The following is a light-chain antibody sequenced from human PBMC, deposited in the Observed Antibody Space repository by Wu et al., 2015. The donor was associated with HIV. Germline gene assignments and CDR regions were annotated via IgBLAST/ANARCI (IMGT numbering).Light chain of an antibody. V-gene: IGKV3-15*01. Sequence: EIVMTQSPATLSVSPGERATLSCRASQSVSSNLAWYQQKSGQAPRLLIYGASTRATGIPARFRGSRSGTEFTLTISSLQSEDFAVYYCQHYNNWPSYSFGQGTKLEIK. CDR1: QSVSSN. CDR3: QHYNNWPSYS. CDR2: GAS. J-gene: IGKJ2*03.